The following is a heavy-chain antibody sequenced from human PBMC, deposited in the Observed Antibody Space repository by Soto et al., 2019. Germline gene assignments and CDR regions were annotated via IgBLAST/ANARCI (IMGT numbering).Heavy chain of an antibody. Sequence: GGFLRLSCAASGFTFSSYGMHWVRQTPGKGLEWVAVISYDGSNKYYADSVKGRFTISRDNSKNTLYLQMNSLRAEDTAVYYCAKLRGAGSRKYYYSGMDVWGQGTTVPVS. J-gene: IGHJ6*02. V-gene: IGHV3-30*18. CDR1: GFTFSSYG. D-gene: IGHD5-12*01. CDR3: AKLRGAGSRKYYYSGMDV. CDR2: ISYDGSNK.